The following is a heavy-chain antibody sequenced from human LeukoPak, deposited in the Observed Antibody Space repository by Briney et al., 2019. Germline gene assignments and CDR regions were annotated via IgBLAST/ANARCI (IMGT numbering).Heavy chain of an antibody. J-gene: IGHJ4*02. Sequence: GGSLRLSCAASGFTFSNHGMSWVRQASGKGREWVSAVRDSGSDTYYADSVKGRFTVSRDNSKNTLYLQMNSLRAEDTAVYYCAKRVPYSSSSVYFDNWGQGTLVTVSS. D-gene: IGHD6-6*01. CDR1: GFTFSNHG. CDR2: VRDSGSDT. CDR3: AKRVPYSSSSVYFDN. V-gene: IGHV3-23*01.